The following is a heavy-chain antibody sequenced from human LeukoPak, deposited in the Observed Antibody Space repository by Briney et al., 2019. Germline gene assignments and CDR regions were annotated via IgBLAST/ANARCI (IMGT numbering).Heavy chain of an antibody. V-gene: IGHV1-69*05. Sequence: SVKVSCKASGGTFSSYAISWVRQAPGQGLEWMGRIIPIFGTANYAQKFQGRVTITTDESTSTAYMELSSLRSEDTAVYYCARGRWHGDYERRYYFDYWGQGTLVTVSS. CDR2: IIPIFGTA. D-gene: IGHD4-17*01. J-gene: IGHJ4*02. CDR3: ARGRWHGDYERRYYFDY. CDR1: GGTFSSYA.